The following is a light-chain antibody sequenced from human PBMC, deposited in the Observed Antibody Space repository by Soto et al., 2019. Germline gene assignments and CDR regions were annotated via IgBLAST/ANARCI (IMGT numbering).Light chain of an antibody. CDR1: QDIGSH. V-gene: IGKV1D-16*01. CDR3: QQFRSFPIP. J-gene: IGKJ5*01. CDR2: FAS. Sequence: DIQMTQSPSSLSASVGDRVTITCRASQDIGSHLAWYQQKPEKAPKSLIYFASTLQSGVPSRFSASWSGTDFTLTISSLQPEDFATYYCQQFRSFPIPFGQGTRLEIK.